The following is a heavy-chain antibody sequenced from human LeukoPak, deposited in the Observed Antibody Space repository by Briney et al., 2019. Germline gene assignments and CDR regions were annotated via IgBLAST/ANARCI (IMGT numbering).Heavy chain of an antibody. CDR2: ISGSGGTT. CDR1: GFTFSIYA. D-gene: IGHD3-10*01. Sequence: GGSLRLSCAASGFTFSIYAMSWVRQAPGKGLEWVSAISGSGGTTYYADSVKGRFTISRDNSKNTLYLQMNSLRAEDTAVYYCAKDPMVRFDYWGQGTLVTVSS. CDR3: AKDPMVRFDY. V-gene: IGHV3-23*01. J-gene: IGHJ4*02.